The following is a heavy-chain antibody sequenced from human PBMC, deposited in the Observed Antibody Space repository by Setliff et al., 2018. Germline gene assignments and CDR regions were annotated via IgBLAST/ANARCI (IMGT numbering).Heavy chain of an antibody. CDR3: ARGDRWGYSYGPYYYGMDV. J-gene: IGHJ6*02. CDR1: GFTFSDYY. Sequence: LRLSCAASGFTFSDYYMSWIRQAPGKGLEWVSYISSSGSTIYYADSVKGRFTISRDNAKNSLYLQMNSLRAEDTAVYYCARGDRWGYSYGPYYYGMDVWGQGTTVTVSS. V-gene: IGHV3-11*04. D-gene: IGHD5-18*01. CDR2: ISSSGSTI.